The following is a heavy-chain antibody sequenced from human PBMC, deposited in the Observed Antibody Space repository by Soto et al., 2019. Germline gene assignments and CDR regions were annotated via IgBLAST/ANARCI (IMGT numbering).Heavy chain of an antibody. J-gene: IGHJ5*02. D-gene: IGHD2-21*01. Sequence: LSLTCSVSGAALNSGNYYWSWIRQVPGKGLEWIGHIYVTGAVDYNPSLRDRITISQDTSEGQFSLNLRLVTAADTAVYYCARLRIATNNYKWFDPWGQGTLVTVSS. CDR3: ARLRIATNNYKWFDP. CDR2: IYVTGAV. V-gene: IGHV4-31*03. CDR1: GAALNSGNYY.